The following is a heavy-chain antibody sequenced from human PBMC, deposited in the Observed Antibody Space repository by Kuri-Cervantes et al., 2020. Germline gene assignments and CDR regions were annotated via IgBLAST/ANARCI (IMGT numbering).Heavy chain of an antibody. D-gene: IGHD2-15*01. J-gene: IGHJ4*02. CDR3: ARPGVAATPFDY. V-gene: IGHV1-2*02. CDR1: GYTFTSYY. Sequence: ASVKVSCKASGYTFTSYYMHWVRQAPGQGLEWMGWINPNSGGTNYAQKFQGRVTMTRDTSISTAYMELSRLRSDDTAVYYCARPGVAATPFDYWGQGTLVTVSS. CDR2: INPNSGGT.